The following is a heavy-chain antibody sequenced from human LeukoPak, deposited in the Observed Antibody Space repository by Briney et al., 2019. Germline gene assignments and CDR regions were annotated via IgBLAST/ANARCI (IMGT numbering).Heavy chain of an antibody. V-gene: IGHV1-69*13. CDR3: ARDPLDDRKRAFDY. CDR2: IIPIFGTA. Sequence: ASVKVSCKASGGTFSSYAISWVRQAPGQGLEWMGGIIPIFGTANYAQKFQGRVMITADESTSTAYMELSSLRSEDTAVYYCARDPLDDRKRAFDYWGQGTLVTVSS. J-gene: IGHJ4*02. D-gene: IGHD1-14*01. CDR1: GGTFSSYA.